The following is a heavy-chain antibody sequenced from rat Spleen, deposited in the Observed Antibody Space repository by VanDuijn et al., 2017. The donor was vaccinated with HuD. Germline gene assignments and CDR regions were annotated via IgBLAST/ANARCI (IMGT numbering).Heavy chain of an antibody. CDR1: GFTFSNYG. CDR2: ISTGGGNT. J-gene: IGHJ2*01. D-gene: IGHD1-9*01. V-gene: IGHV5S13*01. Sequence: EVQLVESGGGLVQPGRSLKLSCAASGFTFSNYGLAWVRQAPKKGLEWVASISTGGGNTYYQDSVKGRFTVSRDDVRSTLYLQMDSLRSEDTATYYCARRHYGYTDYFDYWGQGVMVTVSS. CDR3: ARRHYGYTDYFDY.